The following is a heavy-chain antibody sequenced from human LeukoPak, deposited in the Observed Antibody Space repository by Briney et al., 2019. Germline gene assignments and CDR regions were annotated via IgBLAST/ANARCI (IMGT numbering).Heavy chain of an antibody. J-gene: IGHJ4*02. V-gene: IGHV3-30*02. CDR3: TKAPVNSCLGAFCYPFAS. CDR1: GFTFSSYG. CDR2: IRYDGSNK. D-gene: IGHD2-15*01. Sequence: GGSLRLSCAASGFTFSSYGMHWVRQAPGKGVEGVAVIRYDGSNKYSADSVKGPFTNSRDNSKNTLYLQMNSLRAEDTAIYYCTKAPVNSCLGAFCYPFASWGQGTLVTVSS.